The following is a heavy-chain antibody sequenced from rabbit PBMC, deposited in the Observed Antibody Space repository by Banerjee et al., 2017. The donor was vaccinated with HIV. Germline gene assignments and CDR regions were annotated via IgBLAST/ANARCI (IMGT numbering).Heavy chain of an antibody. Sequence: QEQLEESGGDLVKPGASLTLTCTASAFSFSSGDWICWVRQAPGKGLEWTGCIFTGTSGTTYYASWAKGRFTISKTSSTTVTLQMTSLTAADTATYFCARRYSDSSYSNLWGQGTLVTVS. J-gene: IGHJ3*01. CDR1: AFSFSSGDW. D-gene: IGHD8-1*01. CDR2: IFTGTSGTT. CDR3: ARRYSDSSYSNL. V-gene: IGHV1S45*01.